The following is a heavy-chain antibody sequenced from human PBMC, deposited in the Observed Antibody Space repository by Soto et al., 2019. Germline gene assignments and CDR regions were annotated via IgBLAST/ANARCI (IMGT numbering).Heavy chain of an antibody. Sequence: EVQLVESGGGLVQPGGSLRLSCAASGFTFSSYSMNWVRQAPGKGLEWVSYISSSSSTIYYADSVKGRFTISRDNAKNSLYLQMHSLRDEDTAVYDCEMVIRRAGDAFDIWGQGTMVTFSS. J-gene: IGHJ3*02. CDR3: EMVIRRAGDAFDI. CDR2: ISSSSSTI. V-gene: IGHV3-48*02. CDR1: GFTFSSYS. D-gene: IGHD2-15*01.